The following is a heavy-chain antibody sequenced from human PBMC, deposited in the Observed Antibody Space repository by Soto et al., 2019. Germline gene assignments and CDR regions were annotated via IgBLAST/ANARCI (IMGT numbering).Heavy chain of an antibody. D-gene: IGHD2-15*01. CDR1: GFTFSSYS. CDR3: ARDLVVVAANDAFDI. J-gene: IGHJ3*02. V-gene: IGHV3-48*01. CDR2: ISSSSSTI. Sequence: GGSLRLSCAASGFTFSSYSMNWVRQAPGKGLEWVSYISSSSSTIYYADSVKGRFTISRDNAKNSLYLQMNSLRAEDTAVYYCARDLVVVAANDAFDIWGQGTMVTVSS.